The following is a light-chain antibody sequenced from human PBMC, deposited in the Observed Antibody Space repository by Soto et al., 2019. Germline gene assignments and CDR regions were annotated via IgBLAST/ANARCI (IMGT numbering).Light chain of an antibody. J-gene: IGKJ4*01. CDR3: QQRSDWPST. V-gene: IGKV3-11*01. Sequence: EIVLTKSPATLALSPGERDTLSCRTSQSVGTYFDWYQQKPGQAPRLLIYDSSNRATGIPARFSGSRSGTDFTVTVSSLEPEDFAVYYCQQRSDWPSTVGGGTKVEIK. CDR1: QSVGTY. CDR2: DSS.